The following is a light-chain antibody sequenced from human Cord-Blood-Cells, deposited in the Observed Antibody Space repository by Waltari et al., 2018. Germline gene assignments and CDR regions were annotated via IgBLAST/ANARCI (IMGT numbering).Light chain of an antibody. Sequence: QSALTQPASVSGSPGQSITISCTGTSSDVGGYHSVSWYQQHPGKPPKLMIYDVSNRPSGVSNRFSGSKSGNTASLTISGLQAEDEADYYCSSYTSSSTLVFGGGTKLTVL. J-gene: IGLJ2*01. CDR3: SSYTSSSTLV. V-gene: IGLV2-14*01. CDR2: DVS. CDR1: SSDVGGYHS.